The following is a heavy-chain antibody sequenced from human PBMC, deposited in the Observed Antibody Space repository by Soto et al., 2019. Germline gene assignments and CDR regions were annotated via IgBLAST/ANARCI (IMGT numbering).Heavy chain of an antibody. V-gene: IGHV5-51*01. CDR1: ENIFPTSW. Sequence: PGESLKISCQGSENIFPTSWIGWVRQMPGKGLEWMGIIYPGDSDTRYSPSFQGQVTISADKSINIAYLQWSSLKASDTAIYYCARGKYCTNGACYFYDYWGQGTLVTVSS. CDR2: IYPGDSDT. J-gene: IGHJ4*02. D-gene: IGHD2-8*01. CDR3: ARGKYCTNGACYFYDY.